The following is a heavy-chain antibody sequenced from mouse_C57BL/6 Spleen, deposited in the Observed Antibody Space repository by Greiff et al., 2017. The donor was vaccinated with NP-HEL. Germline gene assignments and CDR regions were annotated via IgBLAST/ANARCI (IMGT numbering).Heavy chain of an antibody. D-gene: IGHD1-1*01. CDR1: GYTFTSYW. CDR2: INPSNGGT. CDR3: SITTVVARNAMDY. Sequence: QVQLQQSGTELVKPGASVKLSCKASGYTFTSYWMHWVKQRPGQGLEWIGNINPSNGGTNYNEKFKSKATLTVDKSSSTAYMQLSSLTSEDSAVYFCSITTVVARNAMDYWGQGTSVTVSS. J-gene: IGHJ4*01. V-gene: IGHV1-53*01.